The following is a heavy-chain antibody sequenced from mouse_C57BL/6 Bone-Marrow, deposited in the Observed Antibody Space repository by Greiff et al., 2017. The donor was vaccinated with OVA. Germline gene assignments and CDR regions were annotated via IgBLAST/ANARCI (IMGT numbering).Heavy chain of an antibody. CDR2: ISNLAYSI. Sequence: EVMLVESGGGLVQPGGSLKLSCAASGFTFSDYGMSWVRQAPRKGPEWVAFISNLAYSIYYADTVTGRFTIARENAKNTLYLEMSSLRSEDTAMYYCAGRNYRSSYYFDYWGQGTTLTVSS. J-gene: IGHJ2*01. D-gene: IGHD1-1*01. CDR3: AGRNYRSSYYFDY. CDR1: GFTFSDYG. V-gene: IGHV5-15*01.